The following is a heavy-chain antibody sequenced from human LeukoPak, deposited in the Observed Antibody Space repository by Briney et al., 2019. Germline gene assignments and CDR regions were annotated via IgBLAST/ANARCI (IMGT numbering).Heavy chain of an antibody. D-gene: IGHD2-15*01. J-gene: IGHJ4*02. CDR1: GFTFSRQS. CDR2: ISSSGSTT. Sequence: PGGSLRLSCAASGFTFSRQSINWVRQAPGKGLEWVSYISSSGSTTHYADSVKGRFTISRDNAKNSMYLQMNSLRAEDTAVYYCAKVVFPWCFDYWGQGTLVTVSS. V-gene: IGHV3-48*01. CDR3: AKVVFPWCFDY.